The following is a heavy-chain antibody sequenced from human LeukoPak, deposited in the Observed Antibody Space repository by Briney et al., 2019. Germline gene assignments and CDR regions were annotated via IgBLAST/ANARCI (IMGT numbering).Heavy chain of an antibody. CDR1: GFTFSSYG. V-gene: IGHV3-30*03. J-gene: IGHJ4*02. D-gene: IGHD1-26*01. CDR2: ISYDGSNK. Sequence: PGGSLRLSCAASGFTFSSYGMHWVRQAPGKGLEWVAVISYDGSNKYYADSVKGRFTISRDNSKNTLFLQMNSLRAEDTAVYYCARGDGGTYYGFDYWGQGTLVTVSS. CDR3: ARGDGGTYYGFDY.